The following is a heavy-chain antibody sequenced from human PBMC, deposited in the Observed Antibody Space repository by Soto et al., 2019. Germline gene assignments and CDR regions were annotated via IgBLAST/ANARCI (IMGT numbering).Heavy chain of an antibody. V-gene: IGHV3-23*01. CDR3: AKDELELLVWGNFYY. D-gene: IGHD1-7*01. J-gene: IGHJ4*02. CDR1: GSTFSSYA. CDR2: ISGSGGST. Sequence: PGGSLRLSCAASGSTFSSYAMSWVRQAPGKGLEWVSAISGSGGSTYYADSVKGRFTISRDNSKNTLYLQMISLRAEFMSVYYCAKDELELLVWGNFYYWGQGTLVTVSS.